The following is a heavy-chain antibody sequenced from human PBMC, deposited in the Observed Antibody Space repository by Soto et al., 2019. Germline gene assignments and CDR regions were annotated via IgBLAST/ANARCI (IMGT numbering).Heavy chain of an antibody. CDR1: GFTVSNNY. CDR2: IYSGGST. J-gene: IGHJ4*02. Sequence: EVQLVESGGGLVQPGGSLRLSCVVSGFTVSNNYMSWVRQAPGKGLEWVSVIYSGGSTSYINSVKVRFTISRDNSKNTVYLQMNSLRAEDTAVYYCARPDTVRGVSYWGQGTLVTVSS. CDR3: ARPDTVRGVSY. D-gene: IGHD3-10*01. V-gene: IGHV3-66*01.